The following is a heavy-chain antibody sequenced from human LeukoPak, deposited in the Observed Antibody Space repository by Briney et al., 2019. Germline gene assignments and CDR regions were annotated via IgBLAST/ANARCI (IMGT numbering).Heavy chain of an antibody. V-gene: IGHV3-48*01. D-gene: IGHD3-10*01. J-gene: IGHJ6*04. CDR1: GFTFSTHS. CDR3: ARAVGHVSGSPRMDV. Sequence: GGSLRLSCAVSGFTFSTHSMNWVRQAPGKGLEWVSYIISSSNTISYADSVKGRFTISRDNAKNSLYLHMHSLRAEDTAVYYGARAVGHVSGSPRMDVWGKGTTVTVSS. CDR2: IISSSNTI.